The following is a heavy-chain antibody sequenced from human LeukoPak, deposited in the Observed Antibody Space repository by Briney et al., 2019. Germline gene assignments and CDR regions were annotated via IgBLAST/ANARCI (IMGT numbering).Heavy chain of an antibody. CDR1: GGSISSYY. J-gene: IGHJ4*02. D-gene: IGHD7-27*01. CDR3: ARSKLGPNFDY. Sequence: SGTLSLTCTVSGGSISSYYWSWIRQPPGKGLEWIGYIYYSGSTNYNPSLKSRVTISVDTSKNQFSLKLSSVTAADTAVYYCARSKLGPNFDYWGQGTLVTVSS. CDR2: IYYSGST. V-gene: IGHV4-59*08.